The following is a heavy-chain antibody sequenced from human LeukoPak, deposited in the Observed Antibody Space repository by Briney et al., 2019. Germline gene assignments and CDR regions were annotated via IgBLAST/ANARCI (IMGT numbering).Heavy chain of an antibody. Sequence: GGSLRLSCAASGFTFSSYSMNWVRQAPGKGLEWVSSISSGSSYIYYADSVEGRFTISRDNAKNSLYLQMNSLRAEDTAVYYCASLGSDFDYWGQGTLVTVSS. J-gene: IGHJ4*02. V-gene: IGHV3-21*01. CDR3: ASLGSDFDY. CDR2: ISSGSSYI. CDR1: GFTFSSYS. D-gene: IGHD2-15*01.